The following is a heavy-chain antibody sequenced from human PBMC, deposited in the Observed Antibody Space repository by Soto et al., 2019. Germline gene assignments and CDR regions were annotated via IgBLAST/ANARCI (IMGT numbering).Heavy chain of an antibody. J-gene: IGHJ1*01. Sequence: QVQLVQSWAEVKKPGSSVKVSCKASGGTFSSYAISWVRQAPGQGLEWMGGIIPIFGTANYAQKFQGRVTITADESTSTAYMELSSLRSEDTAVYYCARGYCSGGSCYSYFQHSGQGTLVTVSS. CDR2: IIPIFGTA. CDR1: GGTFSSYA. V-gene: IGHV1-69*01. CDR3: ARGYCSGGSCYSYFQH. D-gene: IGHD2-15*01.